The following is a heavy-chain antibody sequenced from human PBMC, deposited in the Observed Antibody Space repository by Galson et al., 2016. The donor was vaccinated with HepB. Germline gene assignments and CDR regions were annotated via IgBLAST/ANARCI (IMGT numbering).Heavy chain of an antibody. D-gene: IGHD2-21*01. CDR2: ISGSGEST. V-gene: IGHV3-23*01. Sequence: SLRLSCAASGFNFDNYAMGWVRQAPGKGLEWVSSISGSGESTFYTDSVRGRFTVSRDKSKNTLYLHMIGLRAEDTALYYCAKDRSVVVIPYFDSWGQGTPVSVPS. J-gene: IGHJ4*02. CDR1: GFNFDNYA. CDR3: AKDRSVVVIPYFDS.